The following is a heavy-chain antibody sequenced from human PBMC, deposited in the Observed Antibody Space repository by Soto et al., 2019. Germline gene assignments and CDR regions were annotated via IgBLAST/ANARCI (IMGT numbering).Heavy chain of an antibody. J-gene: IGHJ4*02. CDR1: GFTYDDYA. CDR3: AKAKHFVLGAVTTFLFDY. CDR2: ISWNSGSI. D-gene: IGHD4-17*01. V-gene: IGHV3-9*01. Sequence: DVQLVESGGGLVQPGRSLRLSCAASGFTYDDYAMHWVRQAPGKGLEWVSGISWNSGSIGYADSVKGRFTISRDNAKNSLYLQMNSLRAEDTALYYCAKAKHFVLGAVTTFLFDYWGQGTLVTVSS.